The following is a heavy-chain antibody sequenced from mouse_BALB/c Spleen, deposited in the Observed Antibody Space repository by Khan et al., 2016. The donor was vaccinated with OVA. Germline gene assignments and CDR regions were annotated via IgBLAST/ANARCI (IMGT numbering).Heavy chain of an antibody. V-gene: IGHV1-4*01. CDR1: GYTFTTYT. Sequence: VQLQESGAELARPGASVKMSCKPSGYTFTTYTMPWEKQRLGRVLEWIGYINLSSGYTKYNQKFKDKATLTADKSSSTAYMQLSSLTSEDSAVYYCARTHERWGQGTTLTVSS. CDR2: INLSSGYT. J-gene: IGHJ2*01. CDR3: ARTHER.